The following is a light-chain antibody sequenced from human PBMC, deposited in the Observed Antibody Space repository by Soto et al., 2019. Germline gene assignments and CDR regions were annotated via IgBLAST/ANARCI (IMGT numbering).Light chain of an antibody. CDR1: SSDVGAYNY. V-gene: IGLV2-14*01. J-gene: IGLJ1*01. CDR3: CSYTTSHTFV. Sequence: QSALTQPASVSGSLGQSITISCSGTSSDVGAYNYVSWYQQYPGKAPKLMIYHVTDRPSGVSNRFSGSKSGNTASLTISGLQAEDEADYYCCSYTTSHTFVFGTGRRSPS. CDR2: HVT.